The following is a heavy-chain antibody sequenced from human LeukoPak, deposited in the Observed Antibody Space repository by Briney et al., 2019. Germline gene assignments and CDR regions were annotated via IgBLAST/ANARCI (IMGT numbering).Heavy chain of an antibody. D-gene: IGHD3-10*01. CDR2: IKSRSDGGTT. CDR3: TTWATMVRGAYGY. Sequence: PGGSLRLSCAASGFTFSTYPMSWVRQAPGKGLEWVGRIKSRSDGGTTDYTAPVKGRFSISRDESKNTLFLQMNSLKTEDTAVYYCTTWATMVRGAYGYWGQGTLVTVSS. CDR1: GFTFSTYP. V-gene: IGHV3-15*01. J-gene: IGHJ4*02.